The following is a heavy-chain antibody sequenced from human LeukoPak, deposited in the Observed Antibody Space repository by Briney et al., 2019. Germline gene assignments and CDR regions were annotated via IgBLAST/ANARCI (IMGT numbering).Heavy chain of an antibody. J-gene: IGHJ3*01. V-gene: IGHV3-23*01. CDR3: AKGGRWDYYDSSH. Sequence: GGSLRLSCAASGLTFSSFAMTWVRQAPGKGLEWVSGISGSGSTTYYADSVKGRFTISRDNSKNTLYLQMNSLSVEDTAIYYCAKGGRWDYYDSSHWGQGTMVTVSS. CDR1: GLTFSSFA. D-gene: IGHD3-22*01. CDR2: ISGSGSTT.